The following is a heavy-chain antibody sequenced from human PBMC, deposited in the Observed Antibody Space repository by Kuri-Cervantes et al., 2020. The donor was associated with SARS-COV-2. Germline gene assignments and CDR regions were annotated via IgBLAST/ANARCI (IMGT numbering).Heavy chain of an antibody. CDR3: ARGAVVRGPKYYFDY. D-gene: IGHD3-10*01. CDR1: GGSISSSSYY. J-gene: IGHJ4*02. CDR2: IYYSGST. Sequence: ESLKISCTVSGGSISSSSYYWGWIRQPPGKGLEWIGSIYYSGSTYYNPSLKSRVTISVDTSKNQFSLKLSSVTAADTAVYYCARGAVVRGPKYYFDYWGQGTLVTVSS. V-gene: IGHV4-39*07.